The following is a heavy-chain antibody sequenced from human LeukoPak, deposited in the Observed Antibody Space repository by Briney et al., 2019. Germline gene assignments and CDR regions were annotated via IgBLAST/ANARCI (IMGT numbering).Heavy chain of an antibody. CDR1: GGSMSSYY. V-gene: IGHV4-4*07. J-gene: IGHJ4*02. D-gene: IGHD6-13*01. Sequence: PSETLCLTCTVSGGSMSSYYWSWIRQPAGKGLEWIGRIHTGGTTNYNPSLKSRVTMSVDTSKNQFSLRLSSVTAADTAVYFCARDFGAAGSFDYWGRGAQVTVSS. CDR3: ARDFGAAGSFDY. CDR2: IHTGGTT.